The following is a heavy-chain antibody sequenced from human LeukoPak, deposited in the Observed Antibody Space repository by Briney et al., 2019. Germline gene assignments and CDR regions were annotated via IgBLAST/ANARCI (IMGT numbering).Heavy chain of an antibody. D-gene: IGHD5-24*01. CDR2: IWYDGSNK. CDR1: GFTFSSYG. V-gene: IGHV3-33*01. Sequence: PGGSLRLSCAASGFTFSSYGMHWVRQAPGKGLEWVAVIWYDGSNKYYADSVKGRSTISRDNSKNTLYLQMNSLGAEDTAVYYCAREARDGYNDYWGQGTLVTVSS. CDR3: AREARDGYNDY. J-gene: IGHJ4*02.